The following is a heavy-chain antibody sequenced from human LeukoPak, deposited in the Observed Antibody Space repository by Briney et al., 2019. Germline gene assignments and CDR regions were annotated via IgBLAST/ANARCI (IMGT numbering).Heavy chain of an antibody. CDR3: AREASSIAVAGYFDY. CDR1: GGSVSSGSYY. Sequence: SETLSLTCTVSGGSVSSGSYYWSWIRQPPGKGLEWIGYIYYSGGTNYNPSLKSRVTISVDTSKNQFSLKLSSVTAADTAVYYCAREASSIAVAGYFDYWGQETLVTVSS. CDR2: IYYSGGT. V-gene: IGHV4-61*01. D-gene: IGHD6-19*01. J-gene: IGHJ4*02.